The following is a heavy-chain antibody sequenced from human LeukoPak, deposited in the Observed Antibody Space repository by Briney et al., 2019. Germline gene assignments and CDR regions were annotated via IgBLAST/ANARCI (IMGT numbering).Heavy chain of an antibody. Sequence: PGGSLRLSCAASGFTFSSYAMHWVRQAPGKGLEWVAVISYDGSNKYYADSVKGRFTISRDNSKNTLYLQMNSLRAEDTAVYYCARGPELTNYFDYWGQGTLVTVSS. J-gene: IGHJ4*02. CDR3: ARGPELTNYFDY. V-gene: IGHV3-30-3*01. CDR2: ISYDGSNK. D-gene: IGHD1-26*01. CDR1: GFTFSSYA.